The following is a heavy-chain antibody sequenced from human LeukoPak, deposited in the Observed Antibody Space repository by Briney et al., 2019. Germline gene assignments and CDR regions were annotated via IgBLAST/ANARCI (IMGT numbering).Heavy chain of an antibody. CDR3: AKGGALAVAGRGGSFDY. CDR1: GFTFSSYG. D-gene: IGHD6-19*01. Sequence: GGSLRLSCAASGFTFSSYGMHWVRQAPGKGLEWVAVISYDGSNKYYADSVKGRFTISRDNSKNTLYLQMNSLRAEDTAVYYCAKGGALAVAGRGGSFDYWGQGTLVTVSS. V-gene: IGHV3-30*18. CDR2: ISYDGSNK. J-gene: IGHJ4*02.